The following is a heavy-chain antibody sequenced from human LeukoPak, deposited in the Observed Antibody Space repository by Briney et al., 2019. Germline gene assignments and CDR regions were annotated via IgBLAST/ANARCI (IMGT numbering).Heavy chain of an antibody. CDR2: IYYSGST. CDR1: GGSISSGDYY. CDR3: ARGVVTIFGVVIPHWFDP. V-gene: IGHV4-61*08. Sequence: SETLSLTRTVSGGSISSGDYYWSWIRQPPGKGLEWIGYIYYSGSTNYNPSLKSRVTISVDTSKNQFSLKLSSVTAADTAVYYCARGVVTIFGVVIPHWFDPWGQGTLVTVSS. J-gene: IGHJ5*02. D-gene: IGHD3-3*01.